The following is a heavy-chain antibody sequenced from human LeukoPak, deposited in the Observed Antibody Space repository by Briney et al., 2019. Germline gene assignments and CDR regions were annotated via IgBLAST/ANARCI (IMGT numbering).Heavy chain of an antibody. CDR1: GYKFTNSW. V-gene: IGHV5-51*01. CDR3: ARPSGYLVGSPSGAFDI. J-gene: IGHJ3*02. D-gene: IGHD3-22*01. Sequence: NPGESLKISCKGSGYKFTNSWIAWVRQMPGKGLEWMGIIYPGDSDTIYSPSFKGQVTFSADKSITTAYLQWSGLKASDTAMYYCARPSGYLVGSPSGAFDIWGQGTMVTVSS. CDR2: IYPGDSDT.